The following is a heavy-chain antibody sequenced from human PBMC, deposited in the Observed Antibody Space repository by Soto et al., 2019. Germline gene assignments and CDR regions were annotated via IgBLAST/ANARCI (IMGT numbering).Heavy chain of an antibody. Sequence: QVHLVQSGPEVREPGSSVKVSCKASGGSFSSDAITWVRQAPGQGLEWIGGIIPMFDTTNYAPEFQGRVTLTADTATTTVYMEVNRLTPDDTAVYYCAREVVTETTLGYFDFWGQGALVTVSS. D-gene: IGHD2-21*02. CDR2: IIPMFDTT. CDR1: GGSFSSDA. J-gene: IGHJ4*02. V-gene: IGHV1-69*06. CDR3: AREVVTETTLGYFDF.